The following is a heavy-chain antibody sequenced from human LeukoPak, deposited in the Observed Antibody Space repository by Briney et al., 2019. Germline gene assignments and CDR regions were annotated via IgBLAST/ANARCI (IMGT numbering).Heavy chain of an antibody. D-gene: IGHD4-11*01. CDR3: AKERATTTSFDY. V-gene: IGHV3-23*01. CDR1: GFTFRSYA. CDR2: ISDSGGKT. J-gene: IGHJ4*02. Sequence: GGSLRLSCAVSGFTFRSYAMSWVRQAPGKGLEWVSLISDSGGKTYYADSVKGRFTISRDNSKNTLYLQMSSLRAEDTALYYCAKERATTTSFDYWGQGTLVTVSS.